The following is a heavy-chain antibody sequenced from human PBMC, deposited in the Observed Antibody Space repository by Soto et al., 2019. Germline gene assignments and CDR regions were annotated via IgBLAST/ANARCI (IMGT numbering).Heavy chain of an antibody. CDR1: GCSISSYY. CDR3: ARGNYDYTQRPFDY. D-gene: IGHD3-16*01. J-gene: IGHJ4*02. Sequence: PSETLSLTCTVSGCSISSYYWSWIRQPPGKGLEWIGYIYYSGSTNYNPSLKSRVTISVDTSKNQFSLKLSSVTAADTAVYYCARGNYDYTQRPFDYWGQGTLVTVSS. CDR2: IYYSGST. V-gene: IGHV4-59*01.